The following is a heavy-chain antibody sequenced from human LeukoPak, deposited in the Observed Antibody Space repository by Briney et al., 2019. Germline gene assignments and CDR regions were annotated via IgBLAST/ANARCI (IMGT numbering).Heavy chain of an antibody. Sequence: GGSLRLSCAASGFTFSDYYMSWIRQAPGKGLEWVSYISSSGSTIYYGDSVKGRFTISRDNAKNSLYLQMNSLRAEDTAAYYCARAAAYCGGDCSSYYFDYWGQGTLVTVSS. CDR3: ARAAAYCGGDCSSYYFDY. D-gene: IGHD2-21*01. CDR1: GFTFSDYY. V-gene: IGHV3-11*01. CDR2: ISSSGSTI. J-gene: IGHJ4*02.